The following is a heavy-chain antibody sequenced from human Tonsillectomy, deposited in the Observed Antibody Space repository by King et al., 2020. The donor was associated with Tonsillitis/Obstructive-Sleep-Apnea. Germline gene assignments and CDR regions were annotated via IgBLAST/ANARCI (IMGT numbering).Heavy chain of an antibody. V-gene: IGHV4-34*01. CDR2: INHSGST. D-gene: IGHD3-3*01. CDR1: GGSFSGYY. CDR3: ARGGGNYDFWSGYSVYYYYMDV. Sequence: VQLPQWGAGLLKPSETLSLTCAVYGGSFSGYYWSWIRQPPGKGLEWIGEINHSGSTNYNPSLKSRVTISVDTSKNQLSLKLSSVTAADTAVYYCARGGGNYDFWSGYSVYYYYMDVWGKGTTVTVSS. J-gene: IGHJ6*03.